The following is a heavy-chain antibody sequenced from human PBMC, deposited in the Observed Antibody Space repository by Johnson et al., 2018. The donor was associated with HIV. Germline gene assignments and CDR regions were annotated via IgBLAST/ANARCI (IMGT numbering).Heavy chain of an antibody. CDR2: MSYDGINK. V-gene: IGHV3-30-3*01. CDR1: GFTFSSNP. D-gene: IGHD6-6*01. Sequence: VQLVESGGGVVQPGRSLRLSCAASGFTFSSNPMHWVRQAPGKGLEWVAVMSYDGINKYYADSVKGRFTISRDNSKNTLYLQMNSLRPEDTAMYYCARDSSNSFRFEMYAFDIWGQGTMVTVSS. CDR3: ARDSSNSFRFEMYAFDI. J-gene: IGHJ3*02.